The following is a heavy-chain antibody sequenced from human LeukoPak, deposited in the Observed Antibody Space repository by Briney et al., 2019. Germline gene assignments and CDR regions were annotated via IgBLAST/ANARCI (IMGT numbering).Heavy chain of an antibody. CDR1: GFTFSSYG. CDR3: AKAPHPYCSSTSCPDAFDI. CDR2: ISYDGSNK. V-gene: IGHV3-30*18. Sequence: GRSLRLSCAASGFTFSSYGMHWVRQAPGKGLEWVAVISYDGSNKYYADSVKGRFTISRDNSKNTLYLQMNSLRAEDTAVYYCAKAPHPYCSSTSCPDAFDIWGQGTMVTVSS. D-gene: IGHD2-2*01. J-gene: IGHJ3*02.